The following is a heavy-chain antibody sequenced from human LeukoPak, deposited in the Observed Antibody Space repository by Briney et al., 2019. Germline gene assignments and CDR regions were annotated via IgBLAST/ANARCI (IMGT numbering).Heavy chain of an antibody. CDR3: ARVRKDYYGSGSYHGAFDI. V-gene: IGHV3-48*01. D-gene: IGHD3-10*01. J-gene: IGHJ3*02. CDR1: GFTFSSYS. Sequence: GGSLRLSCAASGFTFSSYSMNWVRQAPGKGLEWVSYISSISSTMYYADSVKGRFTISRDTAKNSLYLQMNSLRAEDTAVYYCARVRKDYYGSGSYHGAFDIWGQGTMVTVSS. CDR2: ISSISSTM.